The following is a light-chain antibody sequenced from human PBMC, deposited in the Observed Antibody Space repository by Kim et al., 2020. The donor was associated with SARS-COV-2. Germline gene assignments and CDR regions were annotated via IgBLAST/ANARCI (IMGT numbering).Light chain of an antibody. CDR3: SSRDTSGDLVV. V-gene: IGLV3-19*01. J-gene: IGLJ2*01. CDR1: SLRKYY. Sequence: SSELTQDPAVSVALGQTVRITCQGDSLRKYYATWYQQKPGQAPLLVLYDQNSRPSGIPDRFSGSSSGNTACLTITGAQAEDEADYYCSSRDTSGDLVVFGGGTQLTVL. CDR2: DQN.